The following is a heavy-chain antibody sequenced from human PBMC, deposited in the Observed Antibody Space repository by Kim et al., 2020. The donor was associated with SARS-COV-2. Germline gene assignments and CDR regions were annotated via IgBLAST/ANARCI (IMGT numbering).Heavy chain of an antibody. CDR1: GYTFTSYG. J-gene: IGHJ4*02. CDR3: ARGVFPQLAPCPDY. Sequence: ASVKVSCKASGYTFTSYGISWVRQAPGQGLEWMGWISAYNGNTNYAQKLQGRVTMTTDTSTSTAYMELRSLRSDATAVYYCARGVFPQLAPCPDYWGQGTLVTVSS. D-gene: IGHD6-13*01. CDR2: ISAYNGNT. V-gene: IGHV1-18*01.